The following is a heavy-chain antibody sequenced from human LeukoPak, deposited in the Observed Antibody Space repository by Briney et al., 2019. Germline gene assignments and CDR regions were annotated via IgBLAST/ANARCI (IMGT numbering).Heavy chain of an antibody. J-gene: IGHJ4*02. CDR3: ARHGSGSTYNSIFDY. V-gene: IGHV4-59*08. CDR2: IYYSGST. CDR1: GGSISSYY. Sequence: SETLSLTCTVSGGSISSYYWSWIRQPPGKGLEWTGYIYYSGSTNYNPSLKSRVTISVDTSKNQISLKLSSVTAADTAVYYCARHGSGSTYNSIFDYWGQGTLVTVSS. D-gene: IGHD3-10*01.